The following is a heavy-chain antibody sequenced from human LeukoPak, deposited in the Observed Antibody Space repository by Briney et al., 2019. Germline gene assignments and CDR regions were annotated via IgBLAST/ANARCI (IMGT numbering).Heavy chain of an antibody. V-gene: IGHV3-21*01. D-gene: IGHD2-21*02. CDR1: GFTFSSYS. CDR3: ARVMGDPEKIYYFYTMDV. Sequence: PGGSLRLSCAASGFTFSSYSMNWVRQAPGKGLEWVSSISSSSSYIYNADSVKGRFTISRDNAKNSLYLQMNSLRAEDTAVYYCARVMGDPEKIYYFYTMDVWGQGTTVTVSS. CDR2: ISSSSSYI. J-gene: IGHJ6*02.